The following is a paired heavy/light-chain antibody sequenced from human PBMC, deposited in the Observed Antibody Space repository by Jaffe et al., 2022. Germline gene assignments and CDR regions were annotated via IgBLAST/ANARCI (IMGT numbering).Light chain of an antibody. CDR1: QGIRSW. J-gene: IGKJ4*01. V-gene: IGKV1-12*01. CDR2: AAS. Sequence: DIQMTQSPSSVSASVGDRVSITCRASQGIRSWLAWYQQKPGKAPKLLIHAASSLQSGVPSRFSGSGSGTNFTLTISSLQPEDFAAYYCQQANTFPLTFGGGTKVEIK. CDR3: QQANTFPLT.
Heavy chain of an antibody. D-gene: IGHD6-13*01. CDR1: GDSVSTNSAA. CDR3: ARDRGGGFSSSWLDY. V-gene: IGHV6-1*01. Sequence: QVQLQQSGPGLVKPSQTLSLTCAISGDSVSTNSAAWNWIRQSPSRGLEWLGRTYYRSKWYNDYAVSVKSRITINADTSKNQFSLQLSSVTPEDTAVYYCARDRGGGFSSSWLDYWGQGTLVTVSS. J-gene: IGHJ4*02. CDR2: TYYRSKWYN.